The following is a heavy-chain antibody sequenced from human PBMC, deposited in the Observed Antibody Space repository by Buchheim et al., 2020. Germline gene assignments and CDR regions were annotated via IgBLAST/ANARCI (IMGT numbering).Heavy chain of an antibody. J-gene: IGHJ4*02. D-gene: IGHD2-8*01. Sequence: QLQLQESGPGLVKPSETLSLTCTVSGGSISSSSYYWGWIHQPPGKGLEWIGSIYYSGSTYYNPSLKSRVTISVDTSKNQFSLKLSSVTAADTAVYYCARQNIVLMVYAMGFDYWGQGTL. CDR1: GGSISSSSYY. V-gene: IGHV4-39*01. CDR3: ARQNIVLMVYAMGFDY. CDR2: IYYSGST.